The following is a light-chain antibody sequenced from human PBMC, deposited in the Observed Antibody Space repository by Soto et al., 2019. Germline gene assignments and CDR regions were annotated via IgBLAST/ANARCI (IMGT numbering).Light chain of an antibody. J-gene: IGLJ1*01. CDR3: SSYTTSSTYV. Sequence: QSVLTQPASVSGSPGQSITISCTGTSSDIGRYDYVSWHQQHPGKAPKLIIHGVTHRPSGVSIRFAGSKSANTASLTISGLQAEDEAYYFCSSYTTSSTYVFGSGTKVTVL. V-gene: IGLV2-14*01. CDR2: GVT. CDR1: SSDIGRYDY.